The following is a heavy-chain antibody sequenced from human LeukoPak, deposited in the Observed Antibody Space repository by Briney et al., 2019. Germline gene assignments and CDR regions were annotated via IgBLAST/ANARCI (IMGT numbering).Heavy chain of an antibody. CDR3: ATVPGSAGYYGMDV. CDR2: INHSGST. D-gene: IGHD3-10*01. CDR1: GGSFSGYY. Sequence: PSETLSLTCAVYGGSFSGYYWSWIRQPPGKGLEWIGEINHSGSTNYNPSLKSRATISVDTSKNQFSLKLSSVTAADTAVYYCATVPGSAGYYGMDVWGQGTTVTVSS. J-gene: IGHJ6*02. V-gene: IGHV4-34*01.